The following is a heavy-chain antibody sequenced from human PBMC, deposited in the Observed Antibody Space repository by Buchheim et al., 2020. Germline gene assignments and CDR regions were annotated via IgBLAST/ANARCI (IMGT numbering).Heavy chain of an antibody. CDR2: IKSDGSTT. J-gene: IGHJ4*02. Sequence: EVQLVEFGGGLVQPGGSLRLSCVASGFTFTSYWMNWVRQAPGKGLMWVARIKSDGSTTTYADSVKGRITISRDNAKKTLYLQMNSLRAEDTAVYYCVRSLDSGSSLDYWGQGTL. CDR3: VRSLDSGSSLDY. V-gene: IGHV3-74*01. D-gene: IGHD1-26*01. CDR1: GFTFTSYW.